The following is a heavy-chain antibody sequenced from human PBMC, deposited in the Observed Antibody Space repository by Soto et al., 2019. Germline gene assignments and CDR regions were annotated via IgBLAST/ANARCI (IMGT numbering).Heavy chain of an antibody. CDR1: GGSISSGGYY. J-gene: IGHJ6*02. V-gene: IGHV4-31*03. Sequence: SETLSLTCTVSGGSISSGGYYWSWIRQHPGKGLEWIGYIYYSGSTYYNPSLKSRVTISVDTSKNQFSLKLSSVTAADTAVYYCARENFGGYCTNGVCVNGMDVWGQGTTVTVSS. CDR2: IYYSGST. D-gene: IGHD2-8*01. CDR3: ARENFGGYCTNGVCVNGMDV.